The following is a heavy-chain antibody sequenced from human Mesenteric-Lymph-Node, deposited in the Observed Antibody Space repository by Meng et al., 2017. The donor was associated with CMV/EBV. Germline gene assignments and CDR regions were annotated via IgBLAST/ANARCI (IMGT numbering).Heavy chain of an antibody. J-gene: IGHJ6*02. D-gene: IGHD3-10*01. Sequence: GGSLRLSCAASGFTFDDYGMSWVRQAPGKGLEWLAFIRYDAIDEYYADSVKGRFTISRDNSKNTVYLEMNSLRVEDTAVYYCAKDWGYYFGTGSYKDVWGQGTTVTVSS. CDR2: IRYDAIDE. CDR3: AKDWGYYFGTGSYKDV. V-gene: IGHV3-30*02. CDR1: GFTFDDYG.